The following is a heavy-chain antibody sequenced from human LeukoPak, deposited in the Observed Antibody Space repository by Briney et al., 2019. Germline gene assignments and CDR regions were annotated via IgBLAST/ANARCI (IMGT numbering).Heavy chain of an antibody. CDR2: ISTSSSTI. Sequence: GGSLRLSCVASGFTFSSYTMNWVRQAPGKGLEWVSYISTSSSTICYADTVKGRFTISRDNAKNSLYLQMNSLRDEDTAVYYCARRTSFHFDYWGQGTLVTVSS. CDR1: GFTFSSYT. D-gene: IGHD2/OR15-2a*01. J-gene: IGHJ4*02. CDR3: ARRTSFHFDY. V-gene: IGHV3-48*02.